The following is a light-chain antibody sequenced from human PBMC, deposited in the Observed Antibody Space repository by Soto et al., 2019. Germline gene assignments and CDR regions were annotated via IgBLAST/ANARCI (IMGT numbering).Light chain of an antibody. CDR3: QQYNNWPV. Sequence: EIVMTQSPATLSVSPGERATLSCRASQSVSSNLAWYQQKPGQAPRLLIYAASTRATGIPARFSGSGSGTEFTLTISSLRSEDFAVYYCQQYNNWPVFGQGTKVDIK. CDR1: QSVSSN. CDR2: AAS. J-gene: IGKJ1*01. V-gene: IGKV3-15*01.